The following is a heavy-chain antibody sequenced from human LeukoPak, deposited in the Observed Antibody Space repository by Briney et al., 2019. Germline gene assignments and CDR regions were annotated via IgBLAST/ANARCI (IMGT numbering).Heavy chain of an antibody. CDR2: ITHSVST. CDR1: GGSFRGSY. J-gene: IGHJ4*02. CDR3: AGGVVLAALGY. D-gene: IGHD2-15*01. V-gene: IGHV4-34*01. Sequence: SETLSLTCAVYGGSFRGSYWSWIRQPPGKGLEWIGGITHSVSTKPKPPLKSRVTMSVDPSKAQFSLKLTSVTAADTAVYYCAGGVVLAALGYWGQGDLVTVSS.